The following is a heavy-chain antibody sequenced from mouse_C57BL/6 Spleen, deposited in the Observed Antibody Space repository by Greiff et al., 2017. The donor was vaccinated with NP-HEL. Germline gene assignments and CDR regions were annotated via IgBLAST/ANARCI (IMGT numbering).Heavy chain of an antibody. CDR2: ISDGGSYT. D-gene: IGHD4-1*01. J-gene: IGHJ2*01. Sequence: EVQGVESGGGLVKPGGSLKLSCAASGFTFSSYAMSWVRQTPEKRLEWVATISDGGSYTYYPDNVKGRFTISRDNAKNNLYLQMSHLKSEDTAMYYCAKLPHFDYWGQGTTLTVSS. CDR1: GFTFSSYA. CDR3: AKLPHFDY. V-gene: IGHV5-4*01.